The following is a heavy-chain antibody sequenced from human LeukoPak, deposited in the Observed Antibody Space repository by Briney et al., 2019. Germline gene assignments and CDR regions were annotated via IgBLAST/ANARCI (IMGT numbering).Heavy chain of an antibody. CDR1: GYSLSELS. CDR3: ATGSYYDILTGYHSAGSDHFYYYYMDV. V-gene: IGHV1-24*01. Sequence: ASVKVSCKVSGYSLSELSMHWVRQAPGKGLEWMGGFDREEGETIYAQKFQGRVTMTEDTSTDTAYMELSSLRSEDTALYYCATGSYYDILTGYHSAGSDHFYYYYMDVWGKGTRSPSP. D-gene: IGHD3-9*01. J-gene: IGHJ6*03. CDR2: FDREEGET.